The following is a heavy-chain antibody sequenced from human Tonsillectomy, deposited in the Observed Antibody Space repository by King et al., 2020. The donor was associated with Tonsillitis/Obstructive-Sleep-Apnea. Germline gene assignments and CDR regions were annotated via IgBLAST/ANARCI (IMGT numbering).Heavy chain of an antibody. CDR1: GYTFTSYA. V-gene: IGHV1-18*01. D-gene: IGHD5-12*01. CDR3: ARDTSLVAPFDY. CDR2: ISGYNGNT. Sequence: VQLVQSGSEVKKPGASVKVSCKASGYTFTSYAISWVRQAPGQGLEWMGWISGYNGNTNYAQKDQGRVTMTTDTSTSTAYKELRSLRSDDTAVYYCARDTSLVAPFDYWGQGTLITVSS. J-gene: IGHJ4*02.